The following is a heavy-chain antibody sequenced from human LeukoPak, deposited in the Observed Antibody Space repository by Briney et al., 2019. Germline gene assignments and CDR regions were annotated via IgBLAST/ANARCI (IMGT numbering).Heavy chain of an antibody. CDR3: AKDRVTMIAGVFDY. CDR1: GFSFSDFD. Sequence: GGSLRLSCATSGFSFSDFDMQWVRQAPGQGLEWVAFIRSDGSNTYYGDSVKGRFTISRDNSKKILHLQMNSLRAEDTAVYYCAKDRVTMIAGVFDYWGQGTLVTVSS. J-gene: IGHJ4*02. V-gene: IGHV3-30*02. CDR2: IRSDGSNT. D-gene: IGHD3-22*01.